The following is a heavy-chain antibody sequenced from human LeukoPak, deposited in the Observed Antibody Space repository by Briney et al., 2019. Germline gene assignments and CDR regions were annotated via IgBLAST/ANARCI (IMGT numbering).Heavy chain of an antibody. CDR1: GGSISSYY. CDR2: IHYTGST. CDR3: ARGGYYGSGNDFRFDP. J-gene: IGHJ5*02. D-gene: IGHD3-10*01. Sequence: SETLSLTCTVSGGSISSYYWSWIRQPPGKGLEWVGFIHYTGSTNYNPYLKSRVTISVETSKTQFSMKLKSVTAADTAVYYCARGGYYGSGNDFRFDPWGQGTLVTVSS. V-gene: IGHV4-59*01.